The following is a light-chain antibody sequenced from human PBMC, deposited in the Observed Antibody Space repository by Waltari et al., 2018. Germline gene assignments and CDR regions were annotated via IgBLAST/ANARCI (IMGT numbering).Light chain of an antibody. Sequence: EIVMTQSPLSLPVTPGEPASISCRASQSLLHSNGYNYLDWYVQKPGQSPQLLIYLGSNRASGVPGRFNGSGSGTDFTLKISRVEAEDVGIYYCMQALQTRRFGPGTKVDIK. V-gene: IGKV2-28*01. CDR3: MQALQTRR. CDR1: QSLLHSNGYNY. J-gene: IGKJ3*01. CDR2: LGS.